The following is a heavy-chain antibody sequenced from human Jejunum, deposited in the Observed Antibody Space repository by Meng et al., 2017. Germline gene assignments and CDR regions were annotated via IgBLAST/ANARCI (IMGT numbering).Heavy chain of an antibody. CDR1: GFTFTSSE. CDR2: ISASGNSI. Sequence: GESLKISCASSGFTFTSSEMNWVRQAPANGLEWLSYISASGNSIYYADSVTGRFTISRDKAKNSLYLQVNSLRAEDTAIYYCARVALGVGALYWGQGTLVTVSS. CDR3: ARVALGVGALY. J-gene: IGHJ4*02. V-gene: IGHV3-48*03. D-gene: IGHD3-16*01.